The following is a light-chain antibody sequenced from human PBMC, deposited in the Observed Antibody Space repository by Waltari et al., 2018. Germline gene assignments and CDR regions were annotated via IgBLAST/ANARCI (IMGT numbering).Light chain of an antibody. V-gene: IGKV3-20*01. CDR3: QHYGASPFR. Sequence: EIVLTQSPGSLSLSPGERASLSCRASQSINGNYIAWFQQIPGQSPRLRIHRASTRAAVIPDRFRGSGSGADFTLTISRVEPEDFAVYYCQHYGASPFRFGQGTNLEIK. CDR1: QSINGNY. CDR2: RAS. J-gene: IGKJ2*03.